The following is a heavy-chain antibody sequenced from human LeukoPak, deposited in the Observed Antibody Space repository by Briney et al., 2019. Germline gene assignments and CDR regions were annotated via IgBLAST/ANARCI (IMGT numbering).Heavy chain of an antibody. J-gene: IGHJ4*02. CDR2: TYTSGDT. V-gene: IGHV4-4*07. Sequence: SETLSLTCTVSRASISDNYWSWSRQPAGKTLEWIGRTYTSGDTNYNPSLKSRASVSVDTSKNQFYLSLRYVTAADTAVYYCTIGGASGSLAHWGPGTLVTVSS. D-gene: IGHD6-13*01. CDR3: TIGGASGSLAH. CDR1: RASISDNY.